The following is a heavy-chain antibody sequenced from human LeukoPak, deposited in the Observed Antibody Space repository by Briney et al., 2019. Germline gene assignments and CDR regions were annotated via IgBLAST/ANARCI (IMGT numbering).Heavy chain of an antibody. Sequence: SVKVSCKASGGTFSSYAISWVRQAPGQGLEWMGRIIPILGIANYAQKFQGRVTITADKSTSTAYMELSSLRSEDTAVYYCARERRGSGCQVFDYWGQGTLVTVS. CDR1: GGTFSSYA. D-gene: IGHD6-19*01. J-gene: IGHJ4*02. V-gene: IGHV1-69*04. CDR3: ARERRGSGCQVFDY. CDR2: IIPILGIA.